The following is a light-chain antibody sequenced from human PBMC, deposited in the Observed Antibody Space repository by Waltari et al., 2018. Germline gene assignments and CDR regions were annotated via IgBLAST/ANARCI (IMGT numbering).Light chain of an antibody. Sequence: SDELTQPPSVSVSPGQTARITCSGDALPKQYGYWYQQKAGPAPVLLIYKDTERPSGIPGRFAGSNSGTTVTWTINVVQADDEADYYGQSADSSATYVIFGGGTRLIVL. V-gene: IGLV3-25*03. CDR2: KDT. J-gene: IGLJ2*01. CDR1: ALPKQY. CDR3: QSADSSATYVI.